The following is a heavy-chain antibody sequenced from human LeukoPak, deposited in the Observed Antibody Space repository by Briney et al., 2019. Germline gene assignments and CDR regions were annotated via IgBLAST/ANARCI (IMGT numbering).Heavy chain of an antibody. CDR3: AQGGDIVATISAFDI. D-gene: IGHD5-12*01. V-gene: IGHV3-48*03. CDR1: GFTFSSYE. CDR2: ISSSGSTI. J-gene: IGHJ3*02. Sequence: GGSLRLSCAASGFTFSSYEMNWVRQAPGKGREWVSYISSSGSTIYYADSVKGRFTISRDNAKNSLYLQMNSLRAEDPAVYYCAQGGDIVATISAFDIWGQGTMVTVSS.